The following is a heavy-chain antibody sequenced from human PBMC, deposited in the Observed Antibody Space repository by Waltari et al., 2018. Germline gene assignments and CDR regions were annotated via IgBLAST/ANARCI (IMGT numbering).Heavy chain of an antibody. D-gene: IGHD1-7*01. CDR3: ANRGVGNYFKYFRL. CDR1: GEPISDDVSRWTY. J-gene: IGHJ1*01. V-gene: IGHV4-61*02. Sequence: QVQLQESGPGLVKPTHTLSLTCTVSGEPISDDVSRWTYWTWIRQSAGKGLEWIGHIYSSGSVDYTPALSSRVTISLDTPKSHFTLKLTSVTAADTAVYYCANRGVGNYFKYFRLWSPGTLVTVSS. CDR2: IYSSGSV.